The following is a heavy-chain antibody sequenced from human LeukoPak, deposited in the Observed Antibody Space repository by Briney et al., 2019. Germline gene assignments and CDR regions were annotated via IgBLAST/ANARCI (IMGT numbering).Heavy chain of an antibody. CDR3: ARLRGSYYGDYFDY. J-gene: IGHJ4*02. D-gene: IGHD3-10*01. CDR1: GGSFSGYY. V-gene: IGHV4-34*01. CDR2: INHSGST. Sequence: SETLSLTCAVYGGSFSGYYWSWIRQPPGKGLEWIGEINHSGSTNYNPSLKSRVTISVDTSRNQFSLKLSSVTAADTAVYYCARLRGSYYGDYFDYWGQGTLVTVSS.